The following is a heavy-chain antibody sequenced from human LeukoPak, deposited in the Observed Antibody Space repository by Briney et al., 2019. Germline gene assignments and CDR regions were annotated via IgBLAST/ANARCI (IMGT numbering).Heavy chain of an antibody. CDR1: GGSISSYY. CDR3: ARDWVGEYYYGSGSRNWFDP. D-gene: IGHD3-10*01. J-gene: IGHJ5*02. Sequence: SETLSLTCTVSGGSISSYYWSWIRQPPGKGLEWIGYIYYSGNTNYNPSLKSRVTISVDTSKNQFSLKLSSVTAADTAVYYCARDWVGEYYYGSGSRNWFDPWGQGTLVTVSS. CDR2: IYYSGNT. V-gene: IGHV4-59*12.